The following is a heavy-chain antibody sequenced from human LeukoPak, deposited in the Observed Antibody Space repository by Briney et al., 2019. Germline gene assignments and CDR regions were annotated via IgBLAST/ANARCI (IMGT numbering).Heavy chain of an antibody. CDR2: ISGSGGST. J-gene: IGHJ4*02. Sequence: PGGSLRLSCAASGFTFSSYAMNWVRQAPGKGLEWVSAISGSGGSTYYADSVKGRFTISRDNSKNTLYLQMNSLRAEDTAVYYCAKGQSFQYYYDSSGYYYYFDYWGQGTLVTVSS. CDR1: GFTFSSYA. CDR3: AKGQSFQYYYDSSGYYYYFDY. D-gene: IGHD3-22*01. V-gene: IGHV3-23*01.